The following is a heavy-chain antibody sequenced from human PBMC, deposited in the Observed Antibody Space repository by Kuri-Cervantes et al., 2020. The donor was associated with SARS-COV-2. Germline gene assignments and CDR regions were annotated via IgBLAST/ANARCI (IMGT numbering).Heavy chain of an antibody. CDR2: ISSSGSTI. J-gene: IGHJ4*02. D-gene: IGHD3-3*01. Sequence: GESLKISCAASGFTFSSYEMNWVRQAPGKGLEWVSYISSSGSTIYYADSVKGRFTISRDNTKKSLYLQMNSLRAEDTGVYFCARDATSYDFWTSTTGGYFDYWGQGALVTVSS. CDR1: GFTFSSYE. V-gene: IGHV3-48*03. CDR3: ARDATSYDFWTSTTGGYFDY.